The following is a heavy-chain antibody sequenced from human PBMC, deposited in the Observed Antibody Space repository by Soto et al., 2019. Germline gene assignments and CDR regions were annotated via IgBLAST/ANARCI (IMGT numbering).Heavy chain of an antibody. CDR2: IKSKPSGGTS. CDR1: GLTFTNAW. V-gene: IGHV3-15*01. CDR3: AKDIPFSGGSCYDY. D-gene: IGHD2-15*01. Sequence: EVQLVESGGGLVKPGGALRLSCVASGLTFTNAWMSWVRQAPGKGLEWVGLIKSKPSGGTSDYAAPVKGRFIISRDDSTNTVYLQMNSLKIEDTAVYYCAKDIPFSGGSCYDYWGQGTLVTVSS. J-gene: IGHJ4*02.